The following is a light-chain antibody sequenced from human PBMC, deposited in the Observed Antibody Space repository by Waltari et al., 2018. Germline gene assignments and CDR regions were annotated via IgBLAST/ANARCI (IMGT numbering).Light chain of an antibody. CDR3: AAWDDNLNAVV. V-gene: IGLV1-36*01. Sequence: QSVLTQPPSVSEAPRQRVTIACSGSSSHIGTNVVNWYQQVPGEAPKLLIYYDDMLPSGVSDRFSGSRSGTSASLAISGLQSEDEADYYCAAWDDNLNAVVFGGGTKVTVL. CDR1: SSHIGTNV. J-gene: IGLJ2*01. CDR2: YDD.